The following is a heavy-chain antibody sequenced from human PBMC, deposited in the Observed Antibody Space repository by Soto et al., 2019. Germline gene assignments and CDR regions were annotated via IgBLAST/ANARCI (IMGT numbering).Heavy chain of an antibody. CDR2: IYHSGST. D-gene: IGHD2-8*01. J-gene: IGHJ6*02. CDR3: ARDGGLMVYAISDYYYGMDV. V-gene: IGHV4-4*02. Sequence: KPSETLSLTCAVSGGSISSSNWWSWVRQPPGKGLEWIGEIYHSGSTNYNPSLKSRVTISVDKSKNQFSLKLSSVTAADTAVYYCARDGGLMVYAISDYYYGMDVWGQGTTVTVSS. CDR1: GGSISSSNW.